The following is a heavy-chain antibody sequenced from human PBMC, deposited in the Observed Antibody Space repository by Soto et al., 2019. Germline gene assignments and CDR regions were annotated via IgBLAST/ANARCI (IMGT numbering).Heavy chain of an antibody. CDR1: GYTFTGYY. V-gene: IGHV1-2*04. CDR3: ARGNSSKPYYYYGMDV. CDR2: INPNSGGT. D-gene: IGHD6-6*01. J-gene: IGHJ6*02. Sequence: VKVSCKASGYTFTGYYMHWVRQAPGQGLEWMGWINPNSGGTNYAQKFQGWVTMTRDTSISTAYMELSRLRSDDTAVYYCARGNSSKPYYYYGMDVWGQGTTVTVSS.